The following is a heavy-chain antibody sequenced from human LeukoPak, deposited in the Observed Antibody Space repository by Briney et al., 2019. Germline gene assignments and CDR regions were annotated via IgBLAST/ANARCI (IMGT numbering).Heavy chain of an antibody. Sequence: SETLSLTCTVSGGPISSYYWLWIRQPPGRGLEWIGYIYYSGSTNYNPSLKSRVTISVDTSKNQFSLKLSSVTAAETAVYYCARGRVYEWGQGTLVTVSS. CDR3: ARGRVYE. CDR2: IYYSGST. V-gene: IGHV4-59*01. CDR1: GGPISSYY. D-gene: IGHD6-6*01. J-gene: IGHJ4*02.